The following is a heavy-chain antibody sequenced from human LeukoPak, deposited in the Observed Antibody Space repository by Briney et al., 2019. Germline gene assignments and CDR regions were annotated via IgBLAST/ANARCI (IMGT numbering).Heavy chain of an antibody. Sequence: PSETLSLTCSVSSGSISSYYWSWIRQPPGKGLEWIGSIYHSGSTYYNPSLKSRVTISVDTSKNQSSLKLSSVTAADTAVYYCARDSPRGVRGVINWFDPWGQGTLVTVSS. D-gene: IGHD3-10*01. CDR3: ARDSPRGVRGVINWFDP. V-gene: IGHV4-38-2*02. J-gene: IGHJ5*02. CDR1: SGSISSYY. CDR2: IYHSGST.